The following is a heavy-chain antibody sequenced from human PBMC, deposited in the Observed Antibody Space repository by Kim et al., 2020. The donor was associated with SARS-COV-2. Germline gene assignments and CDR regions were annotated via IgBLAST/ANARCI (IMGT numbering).Heavy chain of an antibody. D-gene: IGHD3-10*01. Sequence: KEGSAKYYVDSVKGRFTISRDNAKNSLYLQMNSLRADDTAVYYCARDGDWGQGTLVTVSS. J-gene: IGHJ4*02. CDR2: KEGSAK. CDR3: ARDGD. V-gene: IGHV3-7*01.